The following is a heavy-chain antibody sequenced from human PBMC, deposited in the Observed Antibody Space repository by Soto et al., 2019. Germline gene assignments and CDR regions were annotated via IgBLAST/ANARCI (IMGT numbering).Heavy chain of an antibody. Sequence: QVRLVQSGAEVKNPGASVKVSCKTSGYTFTKYGVGWVRQAPGQGLEWMGWISGSSGNANYAEKVQGRITLTTDTPTSTAYIELRSLRSDDTAVYYCAREMAGLGGEYDYWGQGTLVTVSS. J-gene: IGHJ4*02. D-gene: IGHD3-16*01. V-gene: IGHV1-18*01. CDR3: AREMAGLGGEYDY. CDR2: ISGSSGNA. CDR1: GYTFTKYG.